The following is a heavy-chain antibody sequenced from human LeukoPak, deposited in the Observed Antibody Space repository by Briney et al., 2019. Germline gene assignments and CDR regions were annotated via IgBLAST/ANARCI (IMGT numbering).Heavy chain of an antibody. V-gene: IGHV1-18*01. CDR1: GYTFTSYV. D-gene: IGHD4-17*01. CDR3: AREGPYGDYSDY. Sequence: ASAKVSCKASGYTFTSYVINWVRQAPGQGLEWMGWISTYNGNTNYAQELQGRVIMTTNTSTTTAYMELRSLRSDDTAMYYCAREGPYGDYSDYWGQGTLVTVSS. J-gene: IGHJ4*02. CDR2: ISTYNGNT.